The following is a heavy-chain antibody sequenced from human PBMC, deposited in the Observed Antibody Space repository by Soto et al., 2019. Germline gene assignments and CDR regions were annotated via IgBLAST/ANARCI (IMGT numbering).Heavy chain of an antibody. D-gene: IGHD2-8*01. V-gene: IGHV4-34*01. CDR1: GGSFSGYY. J-gene: IGHJ6*02. CDR2: INHSGST. Sequence: PSETLSLTCAVYGGSFSGYYWSWIRQPPGKGLEWIGEINHSGSTNYNPSLKSRVTISVDTSKNQFSLKLSSVTAADTAVYYCARVLVYAKYYYYYYGMDVWGQGTTVTVSS. CDR3: ARVLVYAKYYYYYYGMDV.